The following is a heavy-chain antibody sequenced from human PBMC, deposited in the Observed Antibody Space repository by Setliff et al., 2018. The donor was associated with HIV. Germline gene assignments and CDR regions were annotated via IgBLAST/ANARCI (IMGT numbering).Heavy chain of an antibody. D-gene: IGHD5-12*01. CDR2: IYHSGST. V-gene: IGHV4-38-2*01. J-gene: IGHJ4*02. CDR1: GYSISSGYY. CDR3: ARMYSGYDWSPAGARTRYFDY. Sequence: SETLSLTCAVSGYSISSGYYWGWIRQPPGKGLEWSGSIYHSGSTYYNPSLKSRVTISVDTSKNQSSLKLSSVTAADTAVYYCARMYSGYDWSPAGARTRYFDYWGQGTLVTVSS.